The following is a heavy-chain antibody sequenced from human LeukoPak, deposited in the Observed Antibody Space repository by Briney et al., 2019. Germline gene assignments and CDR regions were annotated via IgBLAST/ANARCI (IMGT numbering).Heavy chain of an antibody. Sequence: GGSLRLSCAASGFISSDYWMHWVRQAPGKGLEWVSSISSSSSYIYYADSVKGRFTISRDNAKNSLYLQMNSLRTEDTAVYYCTRDHTRWGQGTLVTVSS. CDR2: ISSSSSYI. V-gene: IGHV3-21*04. J-gene: IGHJ4*02. CDR3: TRDHTR. CDR1: GFISSDYW.